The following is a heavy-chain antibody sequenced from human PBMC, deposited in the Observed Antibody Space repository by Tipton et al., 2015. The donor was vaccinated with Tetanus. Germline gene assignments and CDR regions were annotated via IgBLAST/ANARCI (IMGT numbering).Heavy chain of an antibody. Sequence: LRLSCTVSGGSISSSSYYWGWIRQPPGKGLEWIGSIYYSGSTYYNPSLKSRVTISVDTSKNQFSLKLSSVTAADTAVYYCVLAQDTATVYYFYGMDVWGQGTTVTVSS. CDR1: GGSISSSSYY. V-gene: IGHV4-39*01. CDR2: IYYSGST. D-gene: IGHD5-18*01. J-gene: IGHJ6*02. CDR3: VLAQDTATVYYFYGMDV.